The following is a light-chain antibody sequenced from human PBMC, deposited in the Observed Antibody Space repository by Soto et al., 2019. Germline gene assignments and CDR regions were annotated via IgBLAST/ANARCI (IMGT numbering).Light chain of an antibody. J-gene: IGLJ1*01. CDR2: DVS. CDR1: SSDVGGYNY. Sequence: SDLTRAASVYRSHRRSSTITKKRTSSDVGGYNYVSWYQQHPSKAPKLMIYDVSNRPLGVSNRFSGSKSGNTASLTISGLQAEDEADYYCSSYTSSSTLYVFGTVTKVTVL. CDR3: SSYTSSSTLYV. V-gene: IGLV2-14*01.